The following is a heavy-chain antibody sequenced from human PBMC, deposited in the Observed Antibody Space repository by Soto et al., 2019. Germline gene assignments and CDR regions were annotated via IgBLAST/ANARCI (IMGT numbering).Heavy chain of an antibody. J-gene: IGHJ6*03. CDR3: ARGRSHRNYYYYYMDV. Sequence: TLSLTGAVCGGSLSSYYWRWIRQPPGKGLEWIGEINHSGSTNFNPSLKSRVTISVDTSKNQFSLKLSSVTAADTAVYYCARGRSHRNYYYYYMDVWGKGTTVTVSS. CDR2: INHSGST. V-gene: IGHV4-34*01. CDR1: GGSLSSYY.